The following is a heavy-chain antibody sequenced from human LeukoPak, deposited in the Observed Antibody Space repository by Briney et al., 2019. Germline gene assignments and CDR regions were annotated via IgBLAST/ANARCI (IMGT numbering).Heavy chain of an antibody. D-gene: IGHD5-12*01. CDR3: ARDENTVATGPDY. V-gene: IGHV3-30-3*01. Sequence: PGGSLRLSCAASGFAFSDYAMHCVRQAPGKGLEWVAVISYDGSNKCYADSVKGRFTISKEHSKNTLYLQMNSLRREDTAVYYCARDENTVATGPDYWGQGTLVTVSS. CDR1: GFAFSDYA. CDR2: ISYDGSNK. J-gene: IGHJ4*02.